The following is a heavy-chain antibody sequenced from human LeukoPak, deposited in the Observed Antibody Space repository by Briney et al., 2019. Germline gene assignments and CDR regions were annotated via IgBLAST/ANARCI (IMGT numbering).Heavy chain of an antibody. D-gene: IGHD6-13*01. CDR3: AKDTNAAAGTDFDY. CDR2: ISGSGGST. CDR1: GITLSNYA. Sequence: PGGSLRLSCAVSGITLSNYAMTWVRQAPGKGLEWVAAISGSGGSTYYADSVKGRFTISRDNSKNTLYLQMNSLRAEDTAVYYCAKDTNAAAGTDFDYWGQGTLVTVSS. V-gene: IGHV3-23*01. J-gene: IGHJ4*02.